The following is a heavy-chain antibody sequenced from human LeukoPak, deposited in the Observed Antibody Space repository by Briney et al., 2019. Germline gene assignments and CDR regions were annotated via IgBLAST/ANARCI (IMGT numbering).Heavy chain of an antibody. Sequence: PGGSLRLSCAASGFTFSSYSMNWVRQAPGKGLEWVSSISGSGGSTYYADSVKGRFTISRDNSKNTLYLQMNSLRAEDTALYYCAKRGASGSSYRGFDSWGQGALVTVSS. J-gene: IGHJ4*02. V-gene: IGHV3-23*01. CDR1: GFTFSSYS. CDR2: ISGSGGST. D-gene: IGHD3-10*01. CDR3: AKRGASGSSYRGFDS.